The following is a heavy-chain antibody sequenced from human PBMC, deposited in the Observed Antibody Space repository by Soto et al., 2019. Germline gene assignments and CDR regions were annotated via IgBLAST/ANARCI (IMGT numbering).Heavy chain of an antibody. Sequence: SVKVSCKTSGFTFRSSAVQWVRQARGQRLEWIGWLVVGIGNTNYAQKFQQRVTISSDRSTNTVSMELSSLTSEDTAVYYCATGAYCSGGSCSGYYYYYYGMDLWGQGTTVTVSS. V-gene: IGHV1-58*01. CDR2: LVVGIGNT. J-gene: IGHJ6*02. CDR1: GFTFRSSA. D-gene: IGHD2-15*01. CDR3: ATGAYCSGGSCSGYYYYYYGMDL.